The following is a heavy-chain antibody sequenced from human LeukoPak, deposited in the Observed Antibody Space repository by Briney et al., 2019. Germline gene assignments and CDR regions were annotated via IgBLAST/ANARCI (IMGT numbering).Heavy chain of an antibody. CDR1: GGSISSSSYY. V-gene: IGHV4-39*01. J-gene: IGHJ4*02. Sequence: SETLSLTCTVSGGSISSSSYYWGWIRQPPGKGLEWIGSIYYSGSTYYNPSLKSRVTISVGTSKNQFSLKLSSVTAADTAVYYCARGALISYSYGPFDYWGQGALVTVSS. CDR2: IYYSGST. D-gene: IGHD5-18*01. CDR3: ARGALISYSYGPFDY.